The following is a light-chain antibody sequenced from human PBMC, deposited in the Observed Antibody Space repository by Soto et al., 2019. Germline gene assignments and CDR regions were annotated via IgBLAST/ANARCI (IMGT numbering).Light chain of an antibody. Sequence: IQLTQSPSTLSASVGDRVTITCRASQSISNWLAWYQQKPGKAPRLLIYQASSLENGVPSRFSGSGSVKEFTLTTSSLQPEDFATYYCQQYNSYSQTFGQGTKVEIK. CDR1: QSISNW. V-gene: IGKV1-5*03. CDR2: QAS. CDR3: QQYNSYSQT. J-gene: IGKJ1*01.